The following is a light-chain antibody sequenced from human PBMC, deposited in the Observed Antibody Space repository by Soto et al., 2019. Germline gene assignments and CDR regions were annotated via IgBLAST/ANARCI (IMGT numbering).Light chain of an antibody. CDR2: TAS. CDR3: QQSYSTPIS. Sequence: DIRMTQSPSSLSASVLDTVTITCRASQSISSHLNWYQQKPGKAPNLLMYTASNLQSGVPSRFSGSGSGTDFTLTISSLQPEDFATYYCQQSYSTPISFGQGTRLEIK. V-gene: IGKV1-39*01. J-gene: IGKJ5*01. CDR1: QSISSH.